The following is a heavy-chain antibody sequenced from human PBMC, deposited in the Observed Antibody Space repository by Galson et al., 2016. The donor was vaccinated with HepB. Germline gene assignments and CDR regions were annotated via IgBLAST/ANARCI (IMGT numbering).Heavy chain of an antibody. CDR2: ISTSGSGT. Sequence: SLRFSCAASGFSFRSEDMNWVRQAPGKGLEWVSYISTSGSGTYYADSVRGRFTISRDNAKSSLYVQMNNLRAEDTAVYYCVGGHYEHWGQGTLVTVSS. V-gene: IGHV3-48*03. CDR3: VGGHYEH. J-gene: IGHJ1*01. D-gene: IGHD3-10*01. CDR1: GFSFRSED.